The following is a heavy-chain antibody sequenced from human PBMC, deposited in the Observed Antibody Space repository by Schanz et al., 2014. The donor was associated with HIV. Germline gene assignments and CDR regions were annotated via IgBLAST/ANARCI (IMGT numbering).Heavy chain of an antibody. CDR2: INHSGIP. CDR1: GSSFNDYY. CDR3: ARGVRRDCRTPDCNTGWFDP. Sequence: QVRLPQWGAGLLKPSETLSLTCAVYGSSFNDYYWGWIRQAPGKGPEWIGEINHSGIPNYNPSLESRVTFSVAASKRQFSRNLASVTAADTAVYYCARGVRRDCRTPDCNTGWFDPWGQGTLVTVSS. D-gene: IGHD2-15*01. J-gene: IGHJ5*02. V-gene: IGHV4-34*01.